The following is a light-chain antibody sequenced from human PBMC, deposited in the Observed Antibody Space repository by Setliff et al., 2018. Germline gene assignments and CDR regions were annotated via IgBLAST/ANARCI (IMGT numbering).Light chain of an antibody. V-gene: IGLV2-8*01. CDR3: SSYAGSNNYV. Sequence: SALTQPPSASGSPGQSVTISCTGTCSDVGGYNYVSWYQQHPGKAPKLMIYEVSKRPSGVPDRFSGSKSGNTASLTVSGLQAEDEADYYCSSYAGSNNYVFGTGTKGTVL. J-gene: IGLJ1*01. CDR1: CSDVGGYNY. CDR2: EVS.